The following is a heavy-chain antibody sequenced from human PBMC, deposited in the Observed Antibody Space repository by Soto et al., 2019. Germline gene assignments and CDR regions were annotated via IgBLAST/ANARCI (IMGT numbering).Heavy chain of an antibody. D-gene: IGHD3-10*01. J-gene: IGHJ4*02. CDR3: ARDSHYSADWQRFDS. Sequence: QVQLVQSGVEVKKPGASVKVSCKASGYTFTNYAISWVRQAPGRGLEWMGWVNTYNGNPNYAQIFQGRVTMTTDTSTGTAYMELRSLNSDDSAVYYCARDSHYSADWQRFDSLGQGSLVTVSS. V-gene: IGHV1-18*01. CDR2: VNTYNGNP. CDR1: GYTFTNYA.